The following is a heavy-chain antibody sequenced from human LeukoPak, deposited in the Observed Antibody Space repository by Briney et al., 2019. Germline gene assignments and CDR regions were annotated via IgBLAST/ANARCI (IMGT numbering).Heavy chain of an antibody. V-gene: IGHV1-69*06. CDR2: ILPIFGTA. Sequence: ASVKVSCKASGGTFSSYAISWVRQAPGQGLEWMGGILPIFGTANYAQKFQGRVTITAHTSTTPAHMALSIQLSEHTAVYYSARDPGDAFDIWGQGTMLTVSS. J-gene: IGHJ3*02. CDR1: GGTFSSYA. D-gene: IGHD3-16*01. CDR3: ARDPGDAFDI.